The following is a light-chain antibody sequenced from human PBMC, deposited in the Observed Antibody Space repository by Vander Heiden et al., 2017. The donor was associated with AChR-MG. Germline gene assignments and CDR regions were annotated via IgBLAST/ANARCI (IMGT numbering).Light chain of an antibody. J-gene: IGLJ1*01. Sequence: QSALTQPASVSASPGQSITTSCTGTSSDIGVYNDVSWYQQHPDKAPKLMIYDVSIRPSGVSNRFSGSKSGNTASLTVAGLQAEDEADYYCCSYTSSNTYVFGTGTKVTVL. V-gene: IGLV2-14*01. CDR3: CSYTSSNTYV. CDR2: DVS. CDR1: SSDIGVYND.